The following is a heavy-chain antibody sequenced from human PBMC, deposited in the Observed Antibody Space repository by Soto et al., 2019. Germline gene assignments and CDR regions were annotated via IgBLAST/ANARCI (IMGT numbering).Heavy chain of an antibody. CDR1: GFTFSSYG. CDR3: AKDIKAAAAPGDY. J-gene: IGHJ4*02. V-gene: IGHV3-30*18. D-gene: IGHD6-13*01. Sequence: QVQLVESGGGVVQPGRSLRLSCAASGFTFSSYGMHWVRQAPGKGLEWVAVISYDGSNKYYADSVKGRFTISRDNSKNTLYLQMNSLRAEDTAVYYCAKDIKAAAAPGDYWGQGTLVTVSS. CDR2: ISYDGSNK.